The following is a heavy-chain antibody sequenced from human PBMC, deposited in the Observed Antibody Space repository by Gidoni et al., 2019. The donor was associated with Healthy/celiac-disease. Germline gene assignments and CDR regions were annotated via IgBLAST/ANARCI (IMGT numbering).Heavy chain of an antibody. D-gene: IGHD3-22*01. CDR1: GYTITELS. CDR3: ATFRYYYDSSGYREANYGMDV. J-gene: IGHJ6*02. CDR2: FDPEDGET. Sequence: QVQLVQSGAEAKKPGASVKVSCKVSGYTITELSMHWMRQAPGKGLEWMGGFDPEDGETIYAQKFQGRVTMTEDTSTDTAYMELSSLRSEDTAVYYCATFRYYYDSSGYREANYGMDVWGQGTTVTVSS. V-gene: IGHV1-24*01.